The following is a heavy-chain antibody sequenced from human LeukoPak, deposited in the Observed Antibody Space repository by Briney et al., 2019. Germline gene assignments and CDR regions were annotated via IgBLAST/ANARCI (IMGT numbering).Heavy chain of an antibody. CDR3: ARVGRYFDWFRYRYYYYGMDV. CDR1: GFTFSSYE. D-gene: IGHD3-9*01. Sequence: GGSLRLSCAASGFTFSSYEMNWVRQAPGKGLEWVSYISSSGSTIYYADSVKGRFTISRDNAKNSLYLQMNSLRAEDTAVYYCARVGRYFDWFRYRYYYYGMDVWGQGTTVTVSS. V-gene: IGHV3-48*03. CDR2: ISSSGSTI. J-gene: IGHJ6*02.